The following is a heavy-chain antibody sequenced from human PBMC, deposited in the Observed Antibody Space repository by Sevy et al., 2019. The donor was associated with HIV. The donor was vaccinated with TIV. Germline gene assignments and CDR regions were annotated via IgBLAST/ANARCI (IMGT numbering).Heavy chain of an antibody. D-gene: IGHD3-10*01. CDR3: TGDRYTLVRGIIMTWFDP. V-gene: IGHV4-59*01. CDR2: THSNGNT. CDR1: GGSISGYY. J-gene: IGHJ5*02. Sequence: SETLSLTCTVSGGSISGYYWSWIRQSPGKGLEWIAYTHSNGNTNYNPPLKGRVTISIDTSKNQFSLKLSSVTDADTAVYYCTGDRYTLVRGIIMTWFDPWGQGTLVTVSS.